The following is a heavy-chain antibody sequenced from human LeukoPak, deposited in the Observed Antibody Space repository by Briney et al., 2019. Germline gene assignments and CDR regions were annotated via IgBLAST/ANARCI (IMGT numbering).Heavy chain of an antibody. J-gene: IGHJ3*02. CDR1: GGSFSGYY. V-gene: IGHV4-59*01. D-gene: IGHD5-18*01. CDR3: ARATRLFGYNAFDI. Sequence: SETLSLTCAVYGGSFSGYYWSWIRQSPGKGLEWIGYIYYSGSTNYNPSLKSRVTISVDTSKNQFSLKLSSVTAADTAVYYCARATRLFGYNAFDIWGQGTMVTVSS. CDR2: IYYSGST.